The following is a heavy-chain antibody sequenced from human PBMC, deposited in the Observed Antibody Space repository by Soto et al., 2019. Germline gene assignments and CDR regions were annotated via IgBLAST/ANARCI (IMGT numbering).Heavy chain of an antibody. V-gene: IGHV3-73*01. CDR1: GFTFSGSA. J-gene: IGHJ4*02. D-gene: IGHD3-3*01. CDR3: TSSLTYYDFWSCDY. Sequence: PGGSLRLSCAASGFTFSGSAMHWVRQASGKGLEWVGRIRSKANSYATAYAASVKGRFTISRDDSKNTAYLQMNSLKTEDTAVYYCTSSLTYYDFWSCDYWGQGTLVTVSS. CDR2: IRSKANSYAT.